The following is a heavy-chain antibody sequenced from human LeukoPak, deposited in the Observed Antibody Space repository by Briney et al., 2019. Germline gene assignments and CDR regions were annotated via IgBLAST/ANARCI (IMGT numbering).Heavy chain of an antibody. CDR1: GFTFSSYW. J-gene: IGHJ2*01. V-gene: IGHV3-74*01. CDR3: ATPPYSSGSFDL. CDR2: IDSDGSST. D-gene: IGHD6-19*01. Sequence: GGSLRLSCAASGFTFSSYWMHWVRQAPGKGLVWVSRIDSDGSSTTYADSVKGRFTISRDNAKNTLYLQMNSLRAEDTAVYYCATPPYSSGSFDLWGRGTLVTVSS.